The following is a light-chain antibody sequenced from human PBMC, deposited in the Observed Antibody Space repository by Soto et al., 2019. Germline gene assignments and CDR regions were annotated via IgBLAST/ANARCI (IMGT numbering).Light chain of an antibody. CDR1: SSDVGDYNY. J-gene: IGLJ1*01. CDR2: EVS. CDR3: SSFTSSSTFV. Sequence: QSVLTQPASVSGSPGQSITISCTGTSSDVGDYNYVSWYQQHPGNVPKLMIYEVSSRPAGVSNRFSGSKSGNTASLTISGLQAEDEADYYCSSFTSSSTFVFGTGTKVTVL. V-gene: IGLV2-14*01.